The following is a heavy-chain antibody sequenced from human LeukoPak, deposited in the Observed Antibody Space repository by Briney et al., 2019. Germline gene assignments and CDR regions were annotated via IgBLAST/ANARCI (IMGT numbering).Heavy chain of an antibody. V-gene: IGHV4-59*01. CDR2: IYYSGST. J-gene: IGHJ4*02. CDR1: GGSISSYY. D-gene: IGHD3/OR15-3a*01. CDR3: ARWTASFDY. Sequence: SETLSLTCTVPGGSISSYYWSWIRQPPGKGLEWIGYIYYSGSTNYNPSLKSRVTISVDTSKNQFSLKLSSVTAADTAVYYCARWTASFDYWGQGTLVTVSS.